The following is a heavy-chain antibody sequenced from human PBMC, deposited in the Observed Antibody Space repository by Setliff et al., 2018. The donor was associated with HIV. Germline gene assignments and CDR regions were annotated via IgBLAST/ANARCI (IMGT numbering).Heavy chain of an antibody. CDR3: ARDLYTSGWPNWFDP. Sequence: ASVKVSCKASGYTFTNFGITWVRQVPGQGLEWMGWVNTNNDKTNYAQKFQGRVTMTTDRSMKTAYLDLGSLRPDDTAVYYCARDLYTSGWPNWFDPLGPGNPGHRLL. CDR2: VNTNNDKT. V-gene: IGHV1-18*01. J-gene: IGHJ5*02. CDR1: GYTFTNFG. D-gene: IGHD6-19*01.